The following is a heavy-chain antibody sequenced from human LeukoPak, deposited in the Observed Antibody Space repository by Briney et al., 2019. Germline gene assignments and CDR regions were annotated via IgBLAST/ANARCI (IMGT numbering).Heavy chain of an antibody. CDR3: ARARITGTINY. Sequence: PSETLSLTCAVYGGSFSGYYWSWIRQPPGKGLEWIGEINHSGSTNYNPSLKSRVTISVDTSKNQFSLKLSSVTAADTAVYYCARARITGTINYWGQGTLVTVSS. CDR1: GGSFSGYY. D-gene: IGHD1-7*01. CDR2: INHSGST. V-gene: IGHV4-34*01. J-gene: IGHJ4*02.